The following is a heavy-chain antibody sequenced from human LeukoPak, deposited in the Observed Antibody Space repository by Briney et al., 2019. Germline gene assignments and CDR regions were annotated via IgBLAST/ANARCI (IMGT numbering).Heavy chain of an antibody. J-gene: IGHJ5*02. Sequence: SQTLSLTCSVSGGSISSGSYYWSWIRQPAGKGLEWIGRIYTSGSTNYNPSLKSRVTLSVDTSKNQFSLKLSSVTAADTAVYYCARASPSSANWGANWFYPWGQGTLVTVSS. CDR3: ARASPSSANWGANWFYP. CDR2: IYTSGST. D-gene: IGHD7-27*01. V-gene: IGHV4-61*02. CDR1: GGSISSGSYY.